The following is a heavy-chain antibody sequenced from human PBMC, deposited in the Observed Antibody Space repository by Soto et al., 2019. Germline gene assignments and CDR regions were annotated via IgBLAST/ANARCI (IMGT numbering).Heavy chain of an antibody. Sequence: EVQLVESGGGLVQPGGSLRLSCAASGFTFSSYEMNWVRQAPGKGLEWVSYINSSGSTIYYADSVKGRFTISRDNAKNSLYLQMNSVRAEDTAVYYCASDRFYGSGTRGAFDYWGQGTLVTVSS. V-gene: IGHV3-48*03. D-gene: IGHD3-10*01. CDR1: GFTFSSYE. CDR2: INSSGSTI. CDR3: ASDRFYGSGTRGAFDY. J-gene: IGHJ4*02.